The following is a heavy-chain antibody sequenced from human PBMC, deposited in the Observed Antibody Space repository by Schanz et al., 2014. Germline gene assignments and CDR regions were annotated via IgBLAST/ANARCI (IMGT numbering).Heavy chain of an antibody. CDR3: AKDLYNYGIFDS. J-gene: IGHJ5*01. D-gene: IGHD3-16*01. Sequence: EVQLVESGGGLVQPGGSLRLSCEASGFNVGNNYMSWVRQPPGKGLQWVSGMSGSGSTADYADSVKGRFTISRDNSRKTLYLQMNSLRADDTAVYYCAKDLYNYGIFDSWGQGTLVTVSS. CDR2: MSGSGSTA. V-gene: IGHV3-23*04. CDR1: GFNVGNNY.